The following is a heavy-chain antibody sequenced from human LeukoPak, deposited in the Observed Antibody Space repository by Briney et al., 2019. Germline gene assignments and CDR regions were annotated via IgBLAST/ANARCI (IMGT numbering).Heavy chain of an antibody. D-gene: IGHD5-18*01. V-gene: IGHV3-30-3*01. J-gene: IGHJ4*02. CDR2: ISYDGSNK. CDR3: ARDIQLGY. CDR1: GFTFSSYA. Sequence: GGSLRLSCAASGFTFSSYAMHWVRQAPGKGLEWVAVISYDGSNKYYADSVEGRFTISRDNSKNTLYLQMNSLKAEDTAVYYCARDIQLGYWGQGTLVTVSS.